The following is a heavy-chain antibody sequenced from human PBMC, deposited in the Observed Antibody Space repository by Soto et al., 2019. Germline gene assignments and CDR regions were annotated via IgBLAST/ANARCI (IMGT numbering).Heavy chain of an antibody. J-gene: IGHJ3*02. D-gene: IGHD2-15*01. CDR1: GGSMSSSGYY. V-gene: IGHV4-31*03. Sequence: PSETLSLTCTVSGGSMSSSGYYWSWIRQHPGKGLEWIGYIYYSGSTYYNPSLKSRVTISVDTSKNQFSLKLSSVTAADTAVYYCARLPIVVVVAATRRSFAFDIWGQGTMVTVSS. CDR3: ARLPIVVVVAATRRSFAFDI. CDR2: IYYSGST.